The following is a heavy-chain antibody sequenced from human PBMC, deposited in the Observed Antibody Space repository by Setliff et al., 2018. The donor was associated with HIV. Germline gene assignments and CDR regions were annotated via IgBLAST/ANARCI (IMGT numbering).Heavy chain of an antibody. Sequence: PGGSLRLSCAASGFTFSTFSMSWVRQAPGKGLEWVSSITSRSADIYYADSVRGRFTISRDNARNSLVLQMNSLRADDTAVYYCARVRPLGYCSTGACPPDYWGQGALVTVSS. J-gene: IGHJ4*02. V-gene: IGHV3-21*01. CDR3: ARVRPLGYCSTGACPPDY. CDR1: GFTFSTFS. D-gene: IGHD2-8*01. CDR2: ITSRSADI.